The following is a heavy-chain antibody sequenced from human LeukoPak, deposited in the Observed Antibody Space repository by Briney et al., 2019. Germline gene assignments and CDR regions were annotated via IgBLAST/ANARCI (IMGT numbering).Heavy chain of an antibody. Sequence: SETLSLTCTVSGGSISSYYWSWIRQPAGKGLEWIGRIYTSGSTNYNPSLKSRVTMSVDTSKNQFSLKLSSVTAADTAVYYCARQYCVGDCYSGGFDYWGQGTLVTVSS. CDR3: ARQYCVGDCYSGGFDY. J-gene: IGHJ4*02. D-gene: IGHD2-21*02. CDR1: GGSISSYY. CDR2: IYTSGST. V-gene: IGHV4-4*07.